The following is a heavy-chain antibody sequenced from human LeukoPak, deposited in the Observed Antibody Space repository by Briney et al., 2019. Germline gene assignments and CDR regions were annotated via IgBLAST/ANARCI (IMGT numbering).Heavy chain of an antibody. V-gene: IGHV4-59*08. CDR3: ARLSLVAAAYYFDC. J-gene: IGHJ4*02. Sequence: SETLSLTCTVSGGSISSYYWSWIRQPPGKGLEWIGYIYYSGSTNYNPSLKSRVTISVDTSKNQFSLKLGSVTAADTAVYYCARLSLVAAAYYFDCWGQGTLVTVSS. D-gene: IGHD2-15*01. CDR1: GGSISSYY. CDR2: IYYSGST.